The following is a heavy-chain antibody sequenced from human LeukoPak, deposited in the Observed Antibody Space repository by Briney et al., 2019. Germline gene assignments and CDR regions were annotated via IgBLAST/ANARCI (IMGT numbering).Heavy chain of an antibody. V-gene: IGHV3-23*01. Sequence: GGSLRLSCAASGFTFSSYAMSWVRQAPGKGLEWVSAISGSGGSTYYAGSVKGRFTISRDNSKNTLYLQMNSLRAEDTAVYYCARDGDSSGYYRVYFDYWGQGTLVTVSS. D-gene: IGHD3-22*01. CDR1: GFTFSSYA. CDR2: ISGSGGST. CDR3: ARDGDSSGYYRVYFDY. J-gene: IGHJ4*02.